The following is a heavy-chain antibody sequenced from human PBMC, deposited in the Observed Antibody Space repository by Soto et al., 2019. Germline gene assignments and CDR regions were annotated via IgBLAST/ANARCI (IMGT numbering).Heavy chain of an antibody. V-gene: IGHV4-34*01. D-gene: IGHD5-18*01. CDR2: INHSGST. CDR1: GGSFSGYY. J-gene: IGHJ4*02. CDR3: ARGGRQWIQLWPFDY. Sequence: SETLSLTCAVYGGSFSGYYWSWIRQPPGKGLEWIGEINHSGSTNYNPSLKSRVTISVDTSKNQFSLKLSSVTAADTAVYYCARGGRQWIQLWPFDYWGQGTLVTVSS.